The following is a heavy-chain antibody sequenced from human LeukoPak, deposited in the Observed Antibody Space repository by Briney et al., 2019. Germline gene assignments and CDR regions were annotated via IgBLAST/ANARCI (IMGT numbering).Heavy chain of an antibody. D-gene: IGHD6-19*01. CDR1: GGSISSSSYY. Sequence: SETLSLTCTVSGGSISSSSYYWGWIRQPPGKGLEWIGSIYYSGSTYYNPSLKSRVTISVDTSKNQFSLKLSSVTAADTAVYYCARGVRLVGDWFDPWGQGTLVTVSS. CDR3: ARGVRLVGDWFDP. V-gene: IGHV4-39*07. J-gene: IGHJ5*02. CDR2: IYYSGST.